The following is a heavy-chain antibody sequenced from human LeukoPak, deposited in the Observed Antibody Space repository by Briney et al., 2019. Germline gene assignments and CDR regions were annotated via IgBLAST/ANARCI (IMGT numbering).Heavy chain of an antibody. D-gene: IGHD3-10*01. CDR3: ARDRYYIFDY. Sequence: GGSLRLSCAASGFSFSTYEMNWVRQAPGKGLEWVSYISSSGSTIYYADSVKGRFTISRDNAESTVYLQMSSLRAEDTAVYFCARDRYYIFDYWGQGAPVTVSS. CDR1: GFSFSTYE. CDR2: ISSSGSTI. V-gene: IGHV3-48*03. J-gene: IGHJ4*02.